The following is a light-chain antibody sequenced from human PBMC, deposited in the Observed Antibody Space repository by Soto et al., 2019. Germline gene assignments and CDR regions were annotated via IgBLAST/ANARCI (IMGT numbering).Light chain of an antibody. CDR1: QGISTF. CDR3: QQSYATVRT. CDR2: EAS. V-gene: IGKV1-39*01. Sequence: IPMTQSPSSLSTSVGGRVTITCRASQGISTFLNWHQQKPGKAPRLLIYEASRLQSGVPARFSGSGAETDFTLTITSLQPEDFGIYYCQQSYATVRTFGGGTKVDI. J-gene: IGKJ4*01.